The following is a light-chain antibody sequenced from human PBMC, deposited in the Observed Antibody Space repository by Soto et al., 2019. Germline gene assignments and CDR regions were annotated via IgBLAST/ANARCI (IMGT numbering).Light chain of an antibody. CDR1: QSISSW. V-gene: IGKV1-5*01. Sequence: DIQMTQSPSTLSASVGDRVTITCRASQSISSWLAWYQQKPGKAPKLLIYDASSWESGVPSRFSGSGSGTEFTLTISSLQPDDFATYYCQQYNSYSRTFGQGTKVDTK. J-gene: IGKJ1*01. CDR2: DAS. CDR3: QQYNSYSRT.